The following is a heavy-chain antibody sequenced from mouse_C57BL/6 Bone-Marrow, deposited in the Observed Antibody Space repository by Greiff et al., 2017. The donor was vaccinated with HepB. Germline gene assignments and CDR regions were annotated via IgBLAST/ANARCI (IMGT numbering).Heavy chain of an antibody. Sequence: VKLVESGAELVRPGTSVKMSCKASGYTFTNYWIGWAKQRPGHGLEWIGDIYPGGGYTNYNEKFKGKATLTADKSSSTAYMQFSSLTSDDSAIYYCARLTTVVATGGYFDVWGTGTTVTVSS. D-gene: IGHD1-1*01. CDR1: GYTFTNYW. CDR2: IYPGGGYT. V-gene: IGHV1-63*01. J-gene: IGHJ1*03. CDR3: ARLTTVVATGGYFDV.